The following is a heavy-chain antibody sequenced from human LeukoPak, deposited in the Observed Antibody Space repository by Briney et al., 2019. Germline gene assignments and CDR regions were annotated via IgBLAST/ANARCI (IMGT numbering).Heavy chain of an antibody. CDR1: GYSFSSYG. V-gene: IGHV1-18*01. J-gene: IGHJ4*02. CDR2: ISANNGNT. CDR3: ARGDLVVVVGTVNFDY. Sequence: ASVKVSFKAFGYSFSSYGINWVRQAPGQGLEWMGWISANNGNTDYAQKLQGRVTMTTDTSTTTAYMELRSLRSDDTAVYYCARGDLVVVVGTVNFDYWGQGTLVTVSS. D-gene: IGHD2-15*01.